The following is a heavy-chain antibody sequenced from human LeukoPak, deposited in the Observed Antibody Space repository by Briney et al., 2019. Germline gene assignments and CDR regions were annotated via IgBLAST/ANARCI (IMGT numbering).Heavy chain of an antibody. CDR2: IYYSGST. CDR3: AGRGAPTSPGHY. CDR1: CGSISSGGYY. J-gene: IGHJ4*02. V-gene: IGHV4-31*03. Sequence: SQTLSLTCTVSCGSISSGGYYLSWIRQHPGKGLEWIVYIYYSGSTYYNPSLKSRVTISVDTSKNQFSLKLSSVTAADTAVYYCAGRGAPTSPGHYWGQGTLVTVSS. D-gene: IGHD2-2*01.